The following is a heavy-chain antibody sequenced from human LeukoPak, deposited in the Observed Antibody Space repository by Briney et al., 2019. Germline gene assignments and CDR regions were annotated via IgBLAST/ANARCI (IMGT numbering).Heavy chain of an antibody. Sequence: GGSLRLSCEASGFTFSNYAMSWVRQAPGKGLEWVSTISNSGGSTYSADSMKGRFTISSDNSKNSLFLQMSGRGAEDTAVYYCAKQTDTTGSRGGAFDIWGQGTMVTVAS. D-gene: IGHD3-22*01. CDR3: AKQTDTTGSRGGAFDI. CDR1: GFTFSNYA. V-gene: IGHV3-23*01. J-gene: IGHJ3*02. CDR2: ISNSGGST.